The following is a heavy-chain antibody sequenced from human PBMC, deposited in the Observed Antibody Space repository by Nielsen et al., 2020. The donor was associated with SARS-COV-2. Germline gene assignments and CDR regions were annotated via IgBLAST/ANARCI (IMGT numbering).Heavy chain of an antibody. CDR3: ARDARDPYSGSYYDY. Sequence: GGSLRLSCAASGFTFDDYGMSWVRQAPGKGLEWVSAINWNGGSTGYADSVRGRFAISRDNAKNSLYLQMNSLRAEDTALYYCARDARDPYSGSYYDYWGQGSLVTVSS. D-gene: IGHD1-26*01. V-gene: IGHV3-20*04. J-gene: IGHJ4*02. CDR2: INWNGGST. CDR1: GFTFDDYG.